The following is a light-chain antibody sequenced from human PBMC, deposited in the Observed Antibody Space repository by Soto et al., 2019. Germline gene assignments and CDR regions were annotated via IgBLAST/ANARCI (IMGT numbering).Light chain of an antibody. Sequence: SALTQPPSVSGAPGQRVTISCTGDSSNIGAGYDVHWYQQLPGTAPKLLIYDNTNRPSGIPDRFSGSKSGTSASLAITGLQAEDEADYYCQSYDNTLSGAFGGGTKVTVL. J-gene: IGLJ2*01. CDR1: SSNIGAGYD. CDR3: QSYDNTLSGA. V-gene: IGLV1-40*01. CDR2: DNT.